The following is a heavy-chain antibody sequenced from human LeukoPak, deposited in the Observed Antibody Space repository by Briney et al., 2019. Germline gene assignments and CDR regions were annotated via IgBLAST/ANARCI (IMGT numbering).Heavy chain of an antibody. V-gene: IGHV3-23*01. Sequence: GGSLRLSCAVSGFTISSNGVTWVRQAPGKGLEWISGFSDGGTMHYRDSVKGRSTISRDTSKNTVYLQMNSVRVEDAALYYCTKWNGYASDWGQGTLVTVSS. CDR3: TKWNGYASD. CDR2: FSDGGTM. D-gene: IGHD1-1*01. J-gene: IGHJ4*02. CDR1: GFTISSNG.